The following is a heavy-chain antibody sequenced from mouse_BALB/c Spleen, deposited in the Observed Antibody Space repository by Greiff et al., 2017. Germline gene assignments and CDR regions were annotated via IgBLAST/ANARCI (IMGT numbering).Heavy chain of an antibody. D-gene: IGHD1-1*01. CDR1: GFSLSTSGMG. CDR3: ARRALITTVVDYYAMDY. Sequence: QVTLKVSGPGILQPSQTLSLTCSFSGFSLSTSGMGVSWIRQPSGKGLEWLAHIYWDDDKRYNPSLKSRLTISKDTSRNQVFLKITSVDTADTATYYCARRALITTVVDYYAMDYWGQGTSVTVSS. J-gene: IGHJ4*01. V-gene: IGHV8-12*01. CDR2: IYWDDDK.